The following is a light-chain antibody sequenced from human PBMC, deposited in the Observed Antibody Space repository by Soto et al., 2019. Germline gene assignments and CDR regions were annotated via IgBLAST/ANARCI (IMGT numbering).Light chain of an antibody. J-gene: IGKJ2*01. CDR3: LHYGSSPHT. Sequence: EIVLTQSPGTLSLSPGERATLSCRASQSVSSSYLAWYQQKPGQAPRLLIYGASSKATGIPHRFSGSGSGTDFTLTISRLQPDDFAFYYCLHYGSSPHTFGQGTKLHIK. CDR1: QSVSSSY. CDR2: GAS. V-gene: IGKV3-20*01.